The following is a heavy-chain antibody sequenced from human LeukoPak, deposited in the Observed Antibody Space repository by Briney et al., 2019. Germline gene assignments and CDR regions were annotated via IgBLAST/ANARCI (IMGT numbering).Heavy chain of an antibody. CDR3: AKDAQRGFDYSNSFQY. J-gene: IGHJ4*02. CDR1: GFIFTDYR. Sequence: GGSLRLSCAASGFIFTDYRFHWVRQAPGKGLEWVAAIWSDATNMFYANSVKGRFFIQRDDYQNTVYLEMSSLRAEDTAVYYCAKDAQRGFDYSNSFQYWGQGSLVTVSS. CDR2: IWSDATNM. V-gene: IGHV3-33*06. D-gene: IGHD4-11*01.